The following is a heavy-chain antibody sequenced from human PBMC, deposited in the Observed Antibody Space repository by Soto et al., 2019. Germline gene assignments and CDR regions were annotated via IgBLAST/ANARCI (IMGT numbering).Heavy chain of an antibody. V-gene: IGHV1-46*01. CDR2: INPSGGST. D-gene: IGHD3-16*02. Sequence: ASVKVSCKASGYTFTSYYMHWVRQAPGQGLEWMGIINPSGGSTSYAQKFQGRVTMTRDTSTSTVYMEPSSLRSEDTAVYYCARDYAEGEKAAGVIGYGMDVWGQGTTVTVSS. CDR3: ARDYAEGEKAAGVIGYGMDV. J-gene: IGHJ6*02. CDR1: GYTFTSYY.